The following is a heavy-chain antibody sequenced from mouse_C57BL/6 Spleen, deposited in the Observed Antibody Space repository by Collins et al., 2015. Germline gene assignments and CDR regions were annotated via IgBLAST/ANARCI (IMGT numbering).Heavy chain of an antibody. D-gene: IGHD2-5*01. Sequence: QVQLQQPGAELVKPGASVKMSCKASGYTFTSYWITWVKQRPGQGLEWIGDIYPGSGSTNYNEKFKSKATLTVDTSSSTAYMQLSNLTSEDSAVYYCARPYSNSDYFDYWGQGTTLTVSS. V-gene: IGHV1-55*01. CDR2: IYPGSGST. J-gene: IGHJ2*01. CDR3: ARPYSNSDYFDY. CDR1: GYTFTSYW.